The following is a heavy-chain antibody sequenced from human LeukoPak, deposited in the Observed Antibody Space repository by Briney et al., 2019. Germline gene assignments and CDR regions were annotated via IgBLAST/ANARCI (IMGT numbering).Heavy chain of an antibody. Sequence: SETLSLTCAVSGGSISSGGYSWSWIRQPPGKGLEWIGYICHSGSTYYNPSLKSRVTISVDRSKNQFSLKLSSVTAADTAVYYCARGDSGYSYGFDYWGQGTLVTVSS. V-gene: IGHV4-30-2*01. CDR2: ICHSGST. CDR1: GGSISSGGYS. D-gene: IGHD5-18*01. CDR3: ARGDSGYSYGFDY. J-gene: IGHJ4*02.